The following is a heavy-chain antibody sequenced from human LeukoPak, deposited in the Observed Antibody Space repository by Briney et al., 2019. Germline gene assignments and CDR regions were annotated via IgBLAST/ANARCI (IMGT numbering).Heavy chain of an antibody. D-gene: IGHD3-10*01. J-gene: IGHJ4*02. CDR1: GYSISSGYY. CDR2: IYHSGST. CDR3: ARTRYYYNSRSYGAPYYFDY. Sequence: PSETLSLTCTVSGYSISSGYYWGWIRQPPGKGLEWIGSIYHSGSTYYKPSLKSRVTISVDMSKNQFSLKLSSVTAADTAVYYCARTRYYYNSRSYGAPYYFDYWGQGTLVTVSS. V-gene: IGHV4-38-2*02.